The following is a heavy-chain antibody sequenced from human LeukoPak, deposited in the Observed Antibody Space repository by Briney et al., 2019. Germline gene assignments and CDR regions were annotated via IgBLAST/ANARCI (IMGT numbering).Heavy chain of an antibody. CDR1: GGSISSSNW. V-gene: IGHV4-4*02. CDR3: ARAIAARPGVDYFDY. J-gene: IGHJ4*02. Sequence: PSETLSLTCAVSGGSISSSNWWSWVRQPPGKGLEWIGEIYHSGSTNYSPSLKSRVTISVDKSKNQFSLKLSSVTAADTAVYYCARAIAARPGVDYFDYWGQGTLVTVSS. D-gene: IGHD6-6*01. CDR2: IYHSGST.